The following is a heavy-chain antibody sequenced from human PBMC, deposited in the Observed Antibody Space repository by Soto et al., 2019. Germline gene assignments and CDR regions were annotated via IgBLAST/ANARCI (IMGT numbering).Heavy chain of an antibody. CDR2: ISHSGTT. CDR1: GYSITTGYY. D-gene: IGHD2-15*01. J-gene: IGHJ5*02. CDR3: ARSGGSAGWFDP. Sequence: SETLSLTCVVSGYSITTGYYWGWIRQPPGKGLEWIGSISHSGTTFYSSSLKSRVTISKDASKNQFSLKVNSVIAADTAVYYCARSGGSAGWFDPWGPGSLVT. V-gene: IGHV4-38-2*01.